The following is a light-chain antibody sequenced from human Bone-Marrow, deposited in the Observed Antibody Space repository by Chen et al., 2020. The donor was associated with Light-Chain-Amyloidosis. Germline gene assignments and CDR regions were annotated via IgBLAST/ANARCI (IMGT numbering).Light chain of an antibody. J-gene: IGKJ2*02. Sequence: DIQMTQSPSTLSASVGDRVTITCRASQSISSWLAWYQQKPGKAPKLLIYDASSLESGVPSRFSGSGYGTEFTRTISSLQPDDFATYYCQQYNSYSSTFGQGTKLEIK. CDR2: DAS. V-gene: IGKV1-5*01. CDR3: QQYNSYSST. CDR1: QSISSW.